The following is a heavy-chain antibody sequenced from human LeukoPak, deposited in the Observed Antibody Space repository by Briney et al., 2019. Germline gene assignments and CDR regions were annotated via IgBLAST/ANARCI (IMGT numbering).Heavy chain of an antibody. CDR3: STDQGGDILTGC. CDR2: IKTKSEGGTI. V-gene: IGHV3-15*07. Sequence: PGGSLRLSCAASGFTFTNAWMHWVHQAPGKGLEWVGRIKTKSEGGTIDYAAPVRGRFTISRDDSENTLYLQMNSLKTEDTALYYCSTDQGGDILTGCWGQGTPVTVSS. CDR1: GFTFTNAW. J-gene: IGHJ4*02. D-gene: IGHD3-9*01.